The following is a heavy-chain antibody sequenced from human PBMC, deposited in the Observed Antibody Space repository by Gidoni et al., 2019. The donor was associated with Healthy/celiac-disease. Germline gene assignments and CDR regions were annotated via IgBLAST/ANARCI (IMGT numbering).Heavy chain of an antibody. D-gene: IGHD6-19*01. CDR2: IRSKAYGGTT. Sequence: FRQAPGKGLECVGFIRSKAYGGTTEYAASVKGRFTISRDDSKSSAYLQMNSLKTEDTAVYYCTRGFRVYSSGWYCPDFDYWGQGTLVTVSS. V-gene: IGHV3-49*03. CDR3: TRGFRVYSSGWYCPDFDY. J-gene: IGHJ4*02.